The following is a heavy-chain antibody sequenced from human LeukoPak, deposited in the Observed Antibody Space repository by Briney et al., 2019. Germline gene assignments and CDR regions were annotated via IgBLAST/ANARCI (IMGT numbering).Heavy chain of an antibody. Sequence: PSETLSLTCTVSGGSISSGGYYWSWIRQPPGKGLEWIGYIYYSGSTNYNPSLKSRVTISVDTSKNQFSLKLSSVTAADTAVYYCARHLYSSYSYWGQGTLVTVSS. CDR1: GGSISSGGYY. CDR3: ARHLYSSYSY. V-gene: IGHV4-61*08. J-gene: IGHJ4*02. CDR2: IYYSGST. D-gene: IGHD6-6*01.